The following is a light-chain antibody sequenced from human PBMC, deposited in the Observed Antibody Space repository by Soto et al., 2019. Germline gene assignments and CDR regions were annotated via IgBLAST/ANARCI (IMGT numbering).Light chain of an antibody. CDR3: QSYESSLSAL. CDR1: SSNIGAGYD. CDR2: GNS. Sequence: QSVLTQPPSVSGAPGQRVTISCTGSSSNIGAGYDVHWYQQLPGTAPKLLIYGNSNRPSGVTDRFSGSKSGTAASLAITGLQAEDEADYYCQSYESSLSALFGGGTKVTVL. J-gene: IGLJ3*02. V-gene: IGLV1-40*01.